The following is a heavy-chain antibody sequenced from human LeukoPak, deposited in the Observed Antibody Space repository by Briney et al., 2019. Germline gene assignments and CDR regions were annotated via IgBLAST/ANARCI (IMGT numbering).Heavy chain of an antibody. V-gene: IGHV1-2*02. CDR1: GYTFTGYY. Sequence: ASVKVSCKASGYTFTGYYMHWVRQAPGQGLEWMGWINPNSGGTNYAQKFQGRVTMTRDTSISTAYMELSRLRSDDTAVYHCATDPNYYGSGSLDYWGQGTLVNVSS. CDR3: ATDPNYYGSGSLDY. CDR2: INPNSGGT. D-gene: IGHD3-10*01. J-gene: IGHJ4*02.